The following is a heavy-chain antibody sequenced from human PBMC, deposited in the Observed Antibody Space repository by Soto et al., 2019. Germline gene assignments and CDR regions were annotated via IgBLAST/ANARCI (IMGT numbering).Heavy chain of an antibody. CDR3: AKGDNLGPKTGYAFDP. J-gene: IGHJ5*02. D-gene: IGHD5-12*01. CDR1: GDSVSSNTAS. V-gene: IGHV6-1*01. CDR2: TYFRSKWYN. Sequence: QTLSLTCAISGDSVSSNTASWNWIRQSPSRGLEWLGRTYFRSKWYNDYAVSVKSRIIINPDTSNNQFSLQLNSVTPEDTAVYFCAKGDNLGPKTGYAFDPWGQGVMVTVSS.